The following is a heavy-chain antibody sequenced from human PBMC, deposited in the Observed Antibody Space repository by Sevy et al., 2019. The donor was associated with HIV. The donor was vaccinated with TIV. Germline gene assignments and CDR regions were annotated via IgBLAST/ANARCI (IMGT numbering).Heavy chain of an antibody. CDR2: FDPEDGET. V-gene: IGHV1-24*01. CDR3: ATTKDYYDSSGSPFDY. J-gene: IGHJ4*02. Sequence: ASVKVSCKVSGYTLTQLSMHWVRQAPGKGLEWMGSFDPEDGETLYAQDFQGRVTMTEDKSTDTAYMALSSLRSEDTAIYYCATTKDYYDSSGSPFDYWGQGTLVTVSS. CDR1: GYTLTQLS. D-gene: IGHD3-22*01.